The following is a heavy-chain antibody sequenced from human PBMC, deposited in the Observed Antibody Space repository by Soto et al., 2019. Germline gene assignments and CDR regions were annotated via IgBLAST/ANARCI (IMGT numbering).Heavy chain of an antibody. J-gene: IGHJ4*02. D-gene: IGHD3-9*01. V-gene: IGHV3-23*01. Sequence: GGSLRLSCAASGFSFAGYAVTWVRQAPGRGLEWVAAISGGGGSSYFAASVKGRFTISRDNSLNTVHLQMSSLRDEDTAVYYCAKTESFNGYYNAFDYWGRGTQVTVSS. CDR2: ISGGGGSS. CDR3: AKTESFNGYYNAFDY. CDR1: GFSFAGYA.